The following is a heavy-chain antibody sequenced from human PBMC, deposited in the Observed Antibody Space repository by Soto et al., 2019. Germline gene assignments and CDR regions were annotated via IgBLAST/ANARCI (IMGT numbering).Heavy chain of an antibody. J-gene: IGHJ4*02. Sequence: EVQLLESGGGLVQPGGSLRLSCAASGFTFSSYAMSWVRQAPGKGLEWVSAISGSGGSTYYADSVKGRFTISRDNSKNTLYLQMNSLRAEDTAVYYCARGNDFWSGYYYFDYWGQGTLVTVSS. V-gene: IGHV3-23*01. CDR1: GFTFSSYA. D-gene: IGHD3-3*01. CDR2: ISGSGGST. CDR3: ARGNDFWSGYYYFDY.